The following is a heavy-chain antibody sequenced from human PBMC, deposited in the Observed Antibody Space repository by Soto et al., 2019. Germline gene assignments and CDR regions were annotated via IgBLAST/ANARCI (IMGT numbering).Heavy chain of an antibody. CDR1: GFGLSSYA. Sequence: GALRLSCAASGFGLSSYAVSWVRQAPGKGLEWVSVISGSGGATYYADSVKGRFTISRDNSKNTLYLQMNSVRAEDTAVYYCAKSTWDDLPPSFWGQGTPVTVS. J-gene: IGHJ4*02. CDR2: ISGSGGAT. D-gene: IGHD1-26*01. CDR3: AKSTWDDLPPSF. V-gene: IGHV3-23*01.